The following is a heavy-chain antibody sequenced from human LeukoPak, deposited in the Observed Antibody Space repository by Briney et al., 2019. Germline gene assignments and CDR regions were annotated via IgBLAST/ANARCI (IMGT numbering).Heavy chain of an antibody. D-gene: IGHD3-10*01. CDR3: ARGIWPQTVSSYYLDY. CDR2: INAGNGHT. Sequence: ASVKVSCKASGFTFTNYSKQWVRQAPGQRLEWMGWINAGNGHTRYSQRFQGRVTITRDTSATTAYMEVTGLRSEDTAVYYCARGIWPQTVSSYYLDYWGQGTLVTVSS. J-gene: IGHJ4*02. CDR1: GFTFTNYS. V-gene: IGHV1-3*01.